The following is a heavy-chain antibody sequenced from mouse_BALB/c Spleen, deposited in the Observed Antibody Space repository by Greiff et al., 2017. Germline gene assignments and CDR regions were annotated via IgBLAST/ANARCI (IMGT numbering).Heavy chain of an antibody. Sequence: EVQLQQSGPELVKPGASVKIPCKASGYTFTDYNMDWVKQSHGKSLEWIGDINPNNGGTIYNQKFKGKATLTVDKSSSTAYMELRSLTSEDTAVYYCAREGKITTVVPYFDYWGQGTTLTVSS. CDR3: AREGKITTVVPYFDY. CDR1: GYTFTDYN. J-gene: IGHJ2*01. V-gene: IGHV1-18*01. D-gene: IGHD1-1*01. CDR2: INPNNGGT.